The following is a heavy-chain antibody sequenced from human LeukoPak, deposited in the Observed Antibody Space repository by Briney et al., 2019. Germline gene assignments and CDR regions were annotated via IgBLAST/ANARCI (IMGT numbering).Heavy chain of an antibody. D-gene: IGHD4-11*01. J-gene: IGHJ6*03. CDR3: AKAYSNYYYYMDV. CDR1: GFTFSSYA. CDR2: ISGSGGST. V-gene: IGHV3-23*01. Sequence: GSLRLSCAASGFTFSSYAMSWVRQAPGKGLEWVPAISGSGGSTYYADSVRGRFTISRDNSKNTLYLQMNSLRAEDTAVYYCAKAYSNYYYYMDVWGKGTTVTVSS.